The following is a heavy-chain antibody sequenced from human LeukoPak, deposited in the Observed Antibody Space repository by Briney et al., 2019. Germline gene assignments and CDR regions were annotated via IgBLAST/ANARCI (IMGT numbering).Heavy chain of an antibody. CDR2: ISRSGGRT. Sequence: GGSLRLSCSASGFTITSYAMHWVRQAPGKGLEWVSVISRSGGRTYYTDSVKGRFTISRDNSKDTLYLQMNSLRAEDTAVYYCAKDYYGSGTYYEYDAFDIWGQGTMVTVSS. CDR1: GFTITSYA. J-gene: IGHJ3*02. V-gene: IGHV3-23*01. D-gene: IGHD3-10*01. CDR3: AKDYYGSGTYYEYDAFDI.